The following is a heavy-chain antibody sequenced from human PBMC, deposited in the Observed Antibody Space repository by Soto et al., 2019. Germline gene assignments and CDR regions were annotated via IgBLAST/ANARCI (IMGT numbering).Heavy chain of an antibody. J-gene: IGHJ5*02. CDR3: ARLSRGYSSSMSWFDP. CDR2: IDPSDSYT. Sequence: EVQLVQSGAEVKKPGESLRISCKGSGYSFTSYWISWVRQMPGKGLEWMGRIDPSDSYTNYSPSFQGHVTISADKSISTAYLQWSSLKASDTAMYYCARLSRGYSSSMSWFDPWGQGTLVTVSS. V-gene: IGHV5-10-1*03. D-gene: IGHD6-6*01. CDR1: GYSFTSYW.